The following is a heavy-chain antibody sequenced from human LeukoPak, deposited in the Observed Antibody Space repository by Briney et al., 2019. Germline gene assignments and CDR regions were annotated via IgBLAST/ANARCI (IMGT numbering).Heavy chain of an antibody. V-gene: IGHV3-23*01. J-gene: IGHJ4*02. CDR2: ISGSGGST. CDR1: GFTFSSYA. CDR3: AKDRDSGSYRIPNSDY. D-gene: IGHD3-10*01. Sequence: GGSLRLSCAASGFTFSSYAMSWVRQAPGKGLEWVSAISGSGGSTYYADSVKGRFTISRDNSKNTLYLQMNSLRAEDTAVYYCAKDRDSGSYRIPNSDYWGQGTLVTVSS.